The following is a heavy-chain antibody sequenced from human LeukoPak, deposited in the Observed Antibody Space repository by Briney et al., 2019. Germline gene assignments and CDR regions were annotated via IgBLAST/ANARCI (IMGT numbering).Heavy chain of an antibody. CDR1: GFTFSSYS. D-gene: IGHD2-2*01. V-gene: IGHV3-21*01. CDR3: ARGGYCSSTSCSAYNWFDP. J-gene: IGHJ5*02. Sequence: GESLKISCAASGFTFSSYSMNWVRQAPGKGLEWVSSISSSSSYIYYADSVKGRFTISRDNAKNSLYLQMNSLRAEDTAVYYCARGGYCSSTSCSAYNWFDPWGQGTLVTVSS. CDR2: ISSSSSYI.